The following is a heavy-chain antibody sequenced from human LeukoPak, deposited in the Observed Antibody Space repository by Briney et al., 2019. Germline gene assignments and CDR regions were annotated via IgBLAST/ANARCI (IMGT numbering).Heavy chain of an antibody. CDR3: ARDVRVGFGELLSEDPDY. Sequence: GGSLRLSCAASGFTFSKYGMHWVRQAPGKGLEWVALIWYDGTNKYYADSVKGRFTISRDNSKNTLHLQMNSLRAEDTAVYYCARDVRVGFGELLSEDPDYWGQGTLVTVSS. D-gene: IGHD3-10*01. J-gene: IGHJ4*02. CDR1: GFTFSKYG. CDR2: IWYDGTNK. V-gene: IGHV3-33*01.